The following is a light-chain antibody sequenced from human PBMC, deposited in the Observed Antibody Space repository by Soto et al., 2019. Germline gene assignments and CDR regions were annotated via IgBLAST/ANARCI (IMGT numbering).Light chain of an antibody. J-gene: IGKJ1*01. V-gene: IGKV3-11*01. CDR1: QSVSSY. CDR2: DAS. CDR3: QQYKNWPPCT. Sequence: EIVLTQSPATLSSSPGERATLSCRASQSVSSYLAWYQQKPGQAPRLLIYDASNRATGIPARFSGSGSGTQFTLAISSLQSEDLAVYYCQQYKNWPPCTFGQGTKVDIK.